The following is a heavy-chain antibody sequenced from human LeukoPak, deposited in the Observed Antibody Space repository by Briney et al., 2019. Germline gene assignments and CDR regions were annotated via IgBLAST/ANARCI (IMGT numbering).Heavy chain of an antibody. V-gene: IGHV4-59*01. CDR2: IYYSGST. CDR1: RGSISGDY. CDR3: ARGGRYYYGSGSYGNWFDR. J-gene: IGHJ5*02. D-gene: IGHD3-10*01. Sequence: SGTLCLTCAVARGSISGDYGRWVRQPRGRGLERIGYIYYSGSTNYNPSLKSRVTISVDTSKNQFSLKLSSVTAADTAVYYCARGGRYYYGSGSYGNWFDRWGQGTLVTVSS.